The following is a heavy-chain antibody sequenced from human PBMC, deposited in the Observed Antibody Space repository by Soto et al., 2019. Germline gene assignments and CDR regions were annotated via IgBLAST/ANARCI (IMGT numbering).Heavy chain of an antibody. CDR2: TSHTEST. J-gene: IGHJ4*02. Sequence: SETLSLTCAVSGCSIRSGLYSWNWIRQPPGKGLEWIGYTSHTESTHYNPSLKSRVTISVDISKNQFSLRLNSVTAADTAVYFCAGGYYDLDYWGQG. D-gene: IGHD3-22*01. CDR3: AGGYYDLDY. CDR1: GCSIRSGLYS. V-gene: IGHV4-30-2*01.